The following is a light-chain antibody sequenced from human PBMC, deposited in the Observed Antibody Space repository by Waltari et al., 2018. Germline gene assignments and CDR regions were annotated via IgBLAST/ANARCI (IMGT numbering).Light chain of an antibody. CDR2: DVR. V-gene: IGLV2-14*03. CDR1: SSDVGRYDS. CDR3: ASYTYSSNVV. Sequence: QSALTQPASVSGSSGQSITISCTGSSSDVGRYDSVSWYQQLPGKAPKLIIFDVRVRPSGVSNRFSGSKSCNTASLTIPGLQAEDEADYYCASYTYSSNVVFGGGTKVTV. J-gene: IGLJ2*01.